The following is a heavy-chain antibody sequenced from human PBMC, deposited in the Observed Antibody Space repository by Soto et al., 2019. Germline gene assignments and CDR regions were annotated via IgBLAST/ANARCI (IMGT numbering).Heavy chain of an antibody. CDR1: GDTFTKYA. CDR3: AGRSGGRIRYLEPFDY. D-gene: IGHD3-3*01. V-gene: IGHV1-69*01. J-gene: IGHJ4*02. Sequence: QVQPVQSAAEVRKPGSSVKVSCKASGDTFTKYAISWVRQAPGQGLEWVGGLIPVFGTTNNAQKFRDRVTITADESTSTVYMELSRLRSEDTAVYYCAGRSGGRIRYLEPFDYWGQGTQITVS. CDR2: LIPVFGTT.